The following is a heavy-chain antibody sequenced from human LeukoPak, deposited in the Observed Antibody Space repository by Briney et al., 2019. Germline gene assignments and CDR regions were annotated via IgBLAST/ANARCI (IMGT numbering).Heavy chain of an antibody. CDR3: ARESRIYDGDRYYYDS. J-gene: IGHJ4*02. CDR1: GASISNYY. Sequence: PSETLSLTCTVSGASISNYYWGWIRQPAGKGLEWIGRIFTNGNTNYNPSLKSRVTMSVDPSKNQFSLKLTSVTAADTAIYYCARESRIYDGDRYYYDSWGQGTLVTVSS. CDR2: IFTNGNT. V-gene: IGHV4-4*07. D-gene: IGHD3-16*02.